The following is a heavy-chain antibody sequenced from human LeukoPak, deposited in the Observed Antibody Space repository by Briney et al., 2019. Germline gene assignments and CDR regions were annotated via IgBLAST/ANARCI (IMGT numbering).Heavy chain of an antibody. V-gene: IGHV4-39*01. CDR1: GGSISSSGYY. CDR2: IYYSGST. J-gene: IGHJ4*02. CDR3: ARHVSGWYNF. Sequence: PSETLSLTCTVSGGSISSSGYYWAWIRQPPGKGLEWIASIYYSGSTYYNPSLRSRVTISADTSKNQFSLKVNSLTAADTAVYYCARHVSGWYNFWGQGTLLTVSS. D-gene: IGHD6-19*01.